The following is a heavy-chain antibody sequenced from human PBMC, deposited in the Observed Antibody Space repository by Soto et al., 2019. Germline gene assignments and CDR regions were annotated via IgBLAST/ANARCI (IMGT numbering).Heavy chain of an antibody. V-gene: IGHV1-69*01. D-gene: IGHD4-4*01. Sequence: QVQLVQSGAEVKKPGSSVKVSCTASGGTFSSYAISWVRQAPGQGLEWMGGIIPIFGTANYAQKFQGRVTITADESTSTAYMELSSLRSEDTAVYYCARYSNYVGYYYYYGMDVWGQGTTVTVSS. CDR2: IIPIFGTA. J-gene: IGHJ6*02. CDR1: GGTFSSYA. CDR3: ARYSNYVGYYYYYGMDV.